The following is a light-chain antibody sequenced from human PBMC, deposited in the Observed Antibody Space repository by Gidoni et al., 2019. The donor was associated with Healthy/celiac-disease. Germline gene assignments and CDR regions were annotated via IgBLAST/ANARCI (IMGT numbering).Light chain of an antibody. CDR3: QAWDSSTGNYV. V-gene: IGLV3-1*01. CDR2: QDS. CDR1: KLGDKY. Sequence: SYELTQPPPVSGYPGQTASITCSGDKLGDKYACWYQQKPGQSPVLVIYQDSKRPSGIPERFSGSNSGNTATLTISGTQAMDEADYYCQAWDSSTGNYVFGTGTKVTVL. J-gene: IGLJ1*01.